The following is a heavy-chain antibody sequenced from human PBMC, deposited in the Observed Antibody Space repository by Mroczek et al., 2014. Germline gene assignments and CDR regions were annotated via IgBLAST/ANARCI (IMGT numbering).Heavy chain of an antibody. Sequence: QVQLQESGGGVVQPGRSLRLSCAASGFTFSSYGMHWVRQAPGKGLEWVAVISYDGSNKYYADSVKGRFTISRDNSKNTLYLQMNSLRAEDTAVYYCAKDHCSSTSCYTSDYWGQGTLVTVSS. CDR3: AKDHCSSTSCYTSDY. J-gene: IGHJ4*02. V-gene: IGHV3-30*18. D-gene: IGHD2-2*02. CDR1: GFTFSSYG. CDR2: ISYDGSNK.